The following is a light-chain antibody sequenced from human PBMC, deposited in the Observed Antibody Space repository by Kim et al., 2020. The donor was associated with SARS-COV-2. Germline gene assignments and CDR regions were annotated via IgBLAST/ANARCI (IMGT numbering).Light chain of an antibody. Sequence: ALVQTVRNKWQRDSHRSYYTSWDQQKPGQAPILVIFGKNHRPAGIPDRLSGSSSGNTASLTITGAQAEDEADYYCNSRDTSGNNLIFGGGTQLTVL. J-gene: IGLJ2*01. V-gene: IGLV3-19*01. CDR3: NSRDTSGNNLI. CDR2: GKN. CDR1: SHRSYY.